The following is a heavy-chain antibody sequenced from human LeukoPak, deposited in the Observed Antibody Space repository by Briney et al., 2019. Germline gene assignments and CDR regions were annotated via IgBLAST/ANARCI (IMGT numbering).Heavy chain of an antibody. CDR3: ARGISEESGYGFFFDY. CDR1: GGSISSDY. Sequence: SETLSLTCAVSGGSISSDYWSWIRQPPGKGLEWIGEIYHSGSTNYNPSLKSRVTISVDKSKNQFSLKLSSVTAADTAVYYCARGISEESGYGFFFDYWGQGTLVTVSS. V-gene: IGHV4-59*12. J-gene: IGHJ4*02. CDR2: IYHSGST. D-gene: IGHD5-12*01.